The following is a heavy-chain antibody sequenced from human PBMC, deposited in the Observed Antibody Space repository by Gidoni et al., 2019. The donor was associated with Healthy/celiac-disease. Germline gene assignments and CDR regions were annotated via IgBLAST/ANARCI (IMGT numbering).Heavy chain of an antibody. V-gene: IGHV3-13*01. Sequence: EVQLVESVGGLVQPGGSLRLSCAASGFPFSSDDMHWCRQATGKGLEWGSASGTAGDKYYPGSVKGRFTISRENAKNALYLQRNSLRAGDTAVYYCARVYYDSSGYPSFDYWGQGTLVTVSS. CDR2: SGTAGDK. D-gene: IGHD3-22*01. CDR3: ARVYYDSSGYPSFDY. CDR1: GFPFSSDD. J-gene: IGHJ4*02.